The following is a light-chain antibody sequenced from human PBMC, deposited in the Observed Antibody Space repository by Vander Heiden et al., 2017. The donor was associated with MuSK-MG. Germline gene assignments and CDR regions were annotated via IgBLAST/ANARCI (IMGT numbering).Light chain of an antibody. CDR1: QSVGTF. V-gene: IGKV1-39*01. J-gene: IGKJ4*01. CDR3: QQSSDTPT. Sequence: DIQMTQSPSFLSASVGDRVTITCRADQSVGTFLNWYQQRPGTAPRLLIYAASILQSGVPSRFSGGGSGTHFTLTIDTLQSDDFATYFCQQSSDTPTFGGGTKVEIK. CDR2: AAS.